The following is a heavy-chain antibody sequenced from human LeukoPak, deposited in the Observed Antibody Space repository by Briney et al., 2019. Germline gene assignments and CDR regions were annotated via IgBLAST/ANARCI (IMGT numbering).Heavy chain of an antibody. CDR1: GFTFSSYW. V-gene: IGHV3-74*01. Sequence: GGSLRLSCAASGFTFSSYWMHWVRQAPGKGLVWVSRIDSDGSITSYADSVKGRFTISRDNAKNTLYLQMNSLRAEDTAVYYCARDPKLLTGDHSYYYAMDVWGQGTTVTVSS. CDR3: ARDPKLLTGDHSYYYAMDV. D-gene: IGHD7-27*01. CDR2: IDSDGSIT. J-gene: IGHJ6*02.